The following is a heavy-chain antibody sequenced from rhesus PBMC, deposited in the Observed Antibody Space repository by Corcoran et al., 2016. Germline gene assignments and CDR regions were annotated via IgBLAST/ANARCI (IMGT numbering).Heavy chain of an antibody. D-gene: IGHD6-43*01. Sequence: QVQLQESGPGLVKPSETLSLTCAVSGGSISSGYYYWSWIRHPPGKGLEWIGYITYSGSTSYNPSLKSRVTISRDASKTQFSLKLSSVTAADTAVYYCAREYSSSENSLDVWGRGVLVTVSS. CDR3: AREYSSSENSLDV. V-gene: IGHV4-122*02. CDR2: ITYSGST. CDR1: GGSISSGYYY. J-gene: IGHJ5-2*02.